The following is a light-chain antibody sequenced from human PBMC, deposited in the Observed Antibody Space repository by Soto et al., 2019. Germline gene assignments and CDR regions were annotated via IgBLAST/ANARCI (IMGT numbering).Light chain of an antibody. CDR2: AAS. CDR1: QSITSKF. Sequence: EIVLTQSPGTLSLSPGERATLSCRASQSITSKFVAWYQQRPGQPPRLLIYAASTRATGIPDRFNGSVSETDFTLTISRLEPEDFAVYYCQQYGGSPTLAFGGGTKVEI. V-gene: IGKV3-20*01. CDR3: QQYGGSPTLA. J-gene: IGKJ4*01.